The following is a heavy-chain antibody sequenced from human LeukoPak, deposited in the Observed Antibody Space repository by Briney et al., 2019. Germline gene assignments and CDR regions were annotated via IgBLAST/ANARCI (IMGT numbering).Heavy chain of an antibody. V-gene: IGHV4-59*08. D-gene: IGHD6-13*01. CDR3: ARTEQQLGRTDY. J-gene: IGHJ4*02. CDR2: IFYIGST. Sequence: SETLSLTCTVSGGSISSYYWSWIRQPPGKGQEWVGHIFYIGSTNYNPSLKSQVTISIDTSKNQFSLKLSSVTAADTAVYYCARTEQQLGRTDYWGQGTLVTVSS. CDR1: GGSISSYY.